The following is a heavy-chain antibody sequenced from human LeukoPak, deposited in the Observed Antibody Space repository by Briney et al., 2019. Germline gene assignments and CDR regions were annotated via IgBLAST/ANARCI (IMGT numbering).Heavy chain of an antibody. CDR3: AKDTKWLPDY. D-gene: IGHD5-12*01. V-gene: IGHV3-23*01. Sequence: PGGSLRLSCAASGFTFSSYAMSWLRQAPGKGLEWVSAISRSGGSTYYADSVKGRFTISRDNSKNTLYLQMNSLRAEDTAVYYCAKDTKWLPDYWGQGTLVTVSS. CDR1: GFTFSSYA. J-gene: IGHJ4*02. CDR2: ISRSGGST.